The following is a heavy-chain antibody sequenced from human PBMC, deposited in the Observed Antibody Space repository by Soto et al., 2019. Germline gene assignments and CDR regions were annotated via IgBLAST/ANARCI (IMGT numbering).Heavy chain of an antibody. D-gene: IGHD6-13*01. J-gene: IGHJ6*02. V-gene: IGHV1-69*01. Sequence: QVQLVQSGAEVKKPGSSVKVSCKASGGTFSSYAISWVRQAPGQGLEWMGGIIPIFGTANYAQKFQGRVTITADESTSTAYMELSSLRSEDTAVYYCARAMGYSSSWYEQYHYYGMDVWGQGTTVTVSS. CDR1: GGTFSSYA. CDR2: IIPIFGTA. CDR3: ARAMGYSSSWYEQYHYYGMDV.